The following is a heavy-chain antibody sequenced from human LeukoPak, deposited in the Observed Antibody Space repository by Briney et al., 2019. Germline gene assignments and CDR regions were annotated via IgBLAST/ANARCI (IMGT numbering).Heavy chain of an antibody. CDR3: ARHQDESATVTFFDY. V-gene: IGHV4-59*08. CDR1: GGSISSYY. D-gene: IGHD4-17*01. Sequence: SETLSLTCTVSGGSISSYYWSWIRQPPGKGLEWIGYIYYSGSTNYNPSLKSRVTISVDTSKNQFSLKLSSVTAADTAVYYCARHQDESATVTFFDYWGQETLVTVSS. CDR2: IYYSGST. J-gene: IGHJ4*02.